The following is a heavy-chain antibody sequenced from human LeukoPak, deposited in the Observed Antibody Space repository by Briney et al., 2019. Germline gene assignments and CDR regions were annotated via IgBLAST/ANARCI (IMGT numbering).Heavy chain of an antibody. CDR1: GFTFSDYG. CDR3: AKHSSYYYLDY. Sequence: PGGSLRLSCAASGFTFSDYGMYWVRQAPGKGLEWVAVIWYDGSKKYHADSVKGRFTISRDNSKNTLYLQMNSLRAEDSAVYYCAKHSSYYYLDYWGQGTLVTVSS. CDR2: IWYDGSKK. V-gene: IGHV3-33*06. J-gene: IGHJ4*02. D-gene: IGHD3-22*01.